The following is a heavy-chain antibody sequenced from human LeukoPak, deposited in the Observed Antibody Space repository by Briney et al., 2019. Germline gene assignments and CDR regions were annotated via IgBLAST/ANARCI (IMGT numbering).Heavy chain of an antibody. CDR1: GYTFTGYY. V-gene: IGHV1-2*02. J-gene: IGHJ4*02. D-gene: IGHD6-13*01. Sequence: GASVKVSCKASGYTFTGYYMHWVRQAPGQGLEWMGWINPNSGGTNYAQKFQGRVTMTRDTSISTAYMELRRLRSDDTAVYYCARAIAAAARADYWGQGTLVTVSS. CDR2: INPNSGGT. CDR3: ARAIAAAARADY.